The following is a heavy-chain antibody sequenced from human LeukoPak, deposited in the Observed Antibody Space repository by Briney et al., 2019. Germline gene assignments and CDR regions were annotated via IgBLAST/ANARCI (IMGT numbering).Heavy chain of an antibody. CDR3: AREGYCSSTSCYPLDY. D-gene: IGHD2-2*01. J-gene: IGHJ4*02. Sequence: GGSLRLSCAASGFTFSSYSMNWVRQAPGKGLEWVSSISSSSSYIYYADSVKGRFTISRDNAKNSLYLQMNSLRAEDTAVYYCAREGYCSSTSCYPLDYWGQGTLVTVSS. CDR2: ISSSSSYI. V-gene: IGHV3-21*01. CDR1: GFTFSSYS.